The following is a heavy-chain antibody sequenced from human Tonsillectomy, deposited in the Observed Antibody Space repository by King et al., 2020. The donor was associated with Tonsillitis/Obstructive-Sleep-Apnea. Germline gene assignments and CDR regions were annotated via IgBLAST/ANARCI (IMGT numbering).Heavy chain of an antibody. CDR3: VGAHSGYSHFDY. Sequence: VQLVESGGGLVKPGGSLRLSCAASGFTFSDYYTSWVRQAPGKGLEWGSYISSSSSYTNYADSVKGRFTISRDNAKNSLYLQMNTLRAEDTAVYYCVGAHSGYSHFDYWGQGTLVTVSS. CDR2: ISSSSSYT. D-gene: IGHD3-22*01. CDR1: GFTFSDYY. V-gene: IGHV3-11*06. J-gene: IGHJ4*02.